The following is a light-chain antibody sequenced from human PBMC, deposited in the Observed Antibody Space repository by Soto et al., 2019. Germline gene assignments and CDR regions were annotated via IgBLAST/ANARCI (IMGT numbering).Light chain of an antibody. V-gene: IGLV1-44*01. Sequence: QSVLTQPPSASGTPGQRVTISCSGSSANIGSNTVAWYQHLPGTAPPRLIFTAGQRPSGVPGRFSGSKSGTSASLAISGLQSEDEGDYYCSAWDNSLNGYVFGPGTKVTVL. CDR3: SAWDNSLNGYV. CDR2: TAG. J-gene: IGLJ1*01. CDR1: SANIGSNT.